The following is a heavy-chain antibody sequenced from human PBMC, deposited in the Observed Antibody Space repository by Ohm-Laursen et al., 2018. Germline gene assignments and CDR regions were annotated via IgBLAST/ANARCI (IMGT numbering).Heavy chain of an antibody. D-gene: IGHD4-17*01. CDR2: IGASGSRI. Sequence: SLRLSCSASGFIVSDYYVSWIRQPPGKGLEWILYIGASGSRIFYADSVKGRFTISKDNAENSVYLQMNNLRAEDTAVYYCAKDMIGSIRSTVTTGNWGQGTLVTVSS. CDR3: AKDMIGSIRSTVTTGN. CDR1: GFIVSDYY. V-gene: IGHV3-11*01. J-gene: IGHJ4*02.